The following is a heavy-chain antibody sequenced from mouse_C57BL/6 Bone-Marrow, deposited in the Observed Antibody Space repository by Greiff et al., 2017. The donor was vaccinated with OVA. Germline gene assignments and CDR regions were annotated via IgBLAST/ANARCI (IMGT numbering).Heavy chain of an antibody. CDR3: ARGSNSFYAMDY. CDR1: GYTFTDYY. CDR2: INPNNGGT. V-gene: IGHV1-26*01. D-gene: IGHD2-5*01. J-gene: IGHJ4*01. Sequence: EVQLQQSGPELVKPGASVKISCKASGYTFTDYYMNWVKQSHGKSLEWIGDINPNNGGTSYNQKFKGKATLTVDKSSSTAYMELRSLTSEDSAVYYFARGSNSFYAMDYWGQGTSVTVSP.